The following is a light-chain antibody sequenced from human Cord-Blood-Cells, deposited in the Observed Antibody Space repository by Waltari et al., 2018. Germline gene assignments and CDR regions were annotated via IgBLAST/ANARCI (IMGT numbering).Light chain of an antibody. V-gene: IGKV1-39*01. Sequence: FQMTQSPPSLSASVGARVTITCRASQSISSYLNWYQQKPGKAPKLLIYAASSLQSGVPSRFSGSGSGTDFTLTISSLQPEDFATYYCQQSYSTPWSFGQGTKVEIK. CDR3: QQSYSTPWS. J-gene: IGKJ1*01. CDR1: QSISSY. CDR2: AAS.